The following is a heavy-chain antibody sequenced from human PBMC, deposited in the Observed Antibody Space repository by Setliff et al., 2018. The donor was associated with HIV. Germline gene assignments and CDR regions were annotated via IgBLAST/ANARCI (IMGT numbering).Heavy chain of an antibody. V-gene: IGHV4-39*01. J-gene: IGHJ5*02. CDR2: IYYSGST. Sequence: SETRSLTCTVSGGSISNSRYYWSWIRQPPGKGLEWIGSIYYSGSTYYNPSLKSRVTISVDTSKNQFSLKLSSVTAADAAVYYCASRVYYYDSSGYLREEGFDPWGQGTLVTVSS. CDR3: ASRVYYYDSSGYLREEGFDP. D-gene: IGHD3-22*01. CDR1: GGSISNSRYY.